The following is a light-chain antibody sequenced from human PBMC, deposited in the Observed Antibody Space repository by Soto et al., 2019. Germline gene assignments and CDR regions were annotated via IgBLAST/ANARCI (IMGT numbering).Light chain of an antibody. Sequence: EIVLTQYPATLSVSPGKRATLSCRASQSISSDLAWYQQRPGQAPRLLIYAASTRATGIPARFSGSRSGTEFTLTISSLQSEDFAVYYCQQYSSWPPLTFGGGTKVDIK. V-gene: IGKV3-15*01. J-gene: IGKJ4*01. CDR2: AAS. CDR1: QSISSD. CDR3: QQYSSWPPLT.